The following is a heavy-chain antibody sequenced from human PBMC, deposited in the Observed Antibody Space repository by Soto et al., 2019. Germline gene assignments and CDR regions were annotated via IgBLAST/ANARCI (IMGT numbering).Heavy chain of an antibody. J-gene: IGHJ4*02. CDR3: ARDPITMVRGVL. CDR1: GGSISSGGYY. Sequence: SETLSLTCTVSGGSISSGGYYWSWIRQHPGKGLEWIGYIYYSGSTYYNPSLKSRVTISVDTSKNQFSLKLSSVTAADTAVYYCARDPITMVRGVLWGQGTLVTVSS. CDR2: IYYSGST. V-gene: IGHV4-31*03. D-gene: IGHD3-10*01.